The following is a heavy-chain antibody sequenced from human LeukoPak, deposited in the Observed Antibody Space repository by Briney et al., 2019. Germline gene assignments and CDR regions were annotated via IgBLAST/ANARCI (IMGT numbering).Heavy chain of an antibody. Sequence: PGGSLSLTCAASGLTFSSYAWSWVRQAPGKGLEWVSAICGSGGGTYYAASVKGRFTISRDNSKNTLYLQVNSLRAEDTAVYYCAKRQVVGDGGFDYWGQGTLVTVSS. D-gene: IGHD6-19*01. J-gene: IGHJ4*02. CDR1: GLTFSSYA. CDR2: ICGSGGGT. CDR3: AKRQVVGDGGFDY. V-gene: IGHV3-23*01.